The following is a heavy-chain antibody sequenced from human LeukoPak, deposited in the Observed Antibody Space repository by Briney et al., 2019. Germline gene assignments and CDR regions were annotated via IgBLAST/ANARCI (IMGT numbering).Heavy chain of an antibody. CDR1: GFTVSSNY. J-gene: IGHJ4*02. D-gene: IGHD3-9*01. CDR3: ATDRGIRYFDWLFDY. V-gene: IGHV3-30*02. CDR2: TRYDGSNK. Sequence: GGSLRLSCAASGFTVSSNYMSWVRQAPGKGLEWVAFTRYDGSNKYYADSVKGRFTISRDNSKNTLYLQMNSLRAEDTAVYYCATDRGIRYFDWLFDYWGQGTLVTVSS.